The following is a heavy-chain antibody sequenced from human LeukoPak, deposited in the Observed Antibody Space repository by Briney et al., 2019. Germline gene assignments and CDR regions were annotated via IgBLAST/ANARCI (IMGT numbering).Heavy chain of an antibody. CDR2: IRGSGGST. V-gene: IGHV3-23*01. CDR3: AKEDDSSGYYGVVFQH. Sequence: PGGSLRLSCAASGVTFSSYAMSWVRQAPAKGLEWVSAIRGSGGSTYYADSVKGRFTISRDNSKNTLYLQMNSLRAEDTAVYYCAKEDDSSGYYGVVFQHWGQGTLVTVSS. J-gene: IGHJ1*01. D-gene: IGHD3-22*01. CDR1: GVTFSSYA.